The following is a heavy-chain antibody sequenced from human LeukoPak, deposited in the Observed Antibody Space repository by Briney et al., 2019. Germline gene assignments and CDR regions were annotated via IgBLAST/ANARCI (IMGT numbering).Heavy chain of an antibody. D-gene: IGHD1-26*01. CDR3: ARLGTSGSELDY. CDR2: IYYSGST. V-gene: IGHV4-59*08. J-gene: IGHJ4*02. Sequence: KPSETLSLTCTVSGGSISSYYWSWIRQPPGKGLEWIGYIYYSGSTNYNPSLKSRVTISVDTSKNQFSLKLSSVTAADMAVYYCARLGTSGSELDYWGQGTLVTVSS. CDR1: GGSISSYY.